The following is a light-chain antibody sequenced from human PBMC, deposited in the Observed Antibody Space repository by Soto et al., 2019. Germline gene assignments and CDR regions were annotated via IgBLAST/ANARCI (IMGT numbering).Light chain of an antibody. CDR3: QHYGNSPYT. CDR2: GVS. Sequence: EIVLTQSPGTLSLSPGERVILSCRASQSLSRTYLAWYQQKPGQAPRLLIYGVSSRATGIPDRFSGSGSGTDFTLTISRLEPEDFAVDYCQHYGNSPYTFGQGTKLEI. J-gene: IGKJ2*01. CDR1: QSLSRTY. V-gene: IGKV3-20*01.